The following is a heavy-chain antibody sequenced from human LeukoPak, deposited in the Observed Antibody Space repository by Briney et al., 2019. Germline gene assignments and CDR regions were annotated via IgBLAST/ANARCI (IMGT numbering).Heavy chain of an antibody. CDR2: INPNSGGT. V-gene: IGHV1-2*02. CDR3: AREADSSGYPSDAFDI. Sequence: ASVKVSCKASGYTFTGYYMHWVRQAPGQGLEWMGWINPNSGGTNYAQKFQGRVTMTRDTSISTAYMELSRLRSDDTAVYYCAREADSSGYPSDAFDIWGQGTMVTVSS. CDR1: GYTFTGYY. J-gene: IGHJ3*02. D-gene: IGHD3-22*01.